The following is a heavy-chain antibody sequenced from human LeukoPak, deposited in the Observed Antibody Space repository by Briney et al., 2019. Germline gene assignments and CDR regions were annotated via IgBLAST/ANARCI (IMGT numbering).Heavy chain of an antibody. CDR1: GGTFSSYA. CDR2: IIPILGIA. V-gene: IGHV1-69*04. Sequence: SVKVSCKASGGTFSSYAISWVRQAPGQGLEWMGRIIPILGIANYAQKFQGRVTITADKSTSTAYMELSSLRSEDTAVYYCARSLVAGTNDYWGQGTLVTVSS. CDR3: ARSLVAGTNDY. D-gene: IGHD6-19*01. J-gene: IGHJ4*02.